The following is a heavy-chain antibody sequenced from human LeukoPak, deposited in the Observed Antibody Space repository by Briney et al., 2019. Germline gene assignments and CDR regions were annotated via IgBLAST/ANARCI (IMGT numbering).Heavy chain of an antibody. CDR3: ARLGFLVLAAMSSFDY. J-gene: IGHJ4*02. CDR1: GYSFTSYW. Sequence: GESLKISCKGSGYSFTSYWIGWVRQMPGKGLEWMGIIYPGDSDTRYSPSFQGQVTISADKSISTAYLQWSSLKASDTAMYYCARLGFLVLAAMSSFDYWGQGTLVTVSS. V-gene: IGHV5-51*01. CDR2: IYPGDSDT. D-gene: IGHD2-2*01.